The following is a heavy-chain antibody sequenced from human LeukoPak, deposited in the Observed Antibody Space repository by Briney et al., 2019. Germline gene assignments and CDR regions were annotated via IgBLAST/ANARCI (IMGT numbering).Heavy chain of an antibody. CDR1: GFTFDDYA. D-gene: IGHD6-13*01. V-gene: IGHV3-9*01. J-gene: IGHJ4*02. CDR3: AKVAWALTPIAAANFDY. CDR2: ISWNSGSI. Sequence: GRSLRLSCAASGFTFDDYAMHWVRQAPGKGLEWVSGISWNSGSIGYADSVKDRFTISRDNAKNSLYLQMNSLRAEDTALYYCAKVAWALTPIAAANFDYWGQGTLVTVSS.